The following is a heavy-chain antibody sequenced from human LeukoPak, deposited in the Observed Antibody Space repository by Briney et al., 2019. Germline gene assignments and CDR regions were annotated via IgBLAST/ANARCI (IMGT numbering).Heavy chain of an antibody. Sequence: GRSLRLSCAASGFTFSSYGMSWVRQAPGKGLEWVSAISGSGGSTYYADSVKGRFTISRDNSKNTLYLQMNSLRAEDTAVYYCAELGITMIGGVWGKGTTVTISS. CDR2: ISGSGGST. CDR3: AELGITMIGGV. D-gene: IGHD3-10*02. V-gene: IGHV3-23*01. J-gene: IGHJ6*04. CDR1: GFTFSSYG.